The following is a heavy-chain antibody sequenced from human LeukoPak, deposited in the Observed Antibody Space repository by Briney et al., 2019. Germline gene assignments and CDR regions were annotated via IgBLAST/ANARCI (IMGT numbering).Heavy chain of an antibody. J-gene: IGHJ4*02. CDR2: INHSGST. CDR1: GGSSSGYY. D-gene: IGHD6-13*01. CDR3: ARDLPGIAAAGTGQVGRTSAYYFDY. Sequence: SETLSLTCAVYGGSSSGYYWSWIRQPPGKGLEWIGEINHSGSTNYNPSLKSRVTISVDTSKNQFSLKLSSVTAADTAVYYCARDLPGIAAAGTGQVGRTSAYYFDYWGQGTLVTVSS. V-gene: IGHV4-34*01.